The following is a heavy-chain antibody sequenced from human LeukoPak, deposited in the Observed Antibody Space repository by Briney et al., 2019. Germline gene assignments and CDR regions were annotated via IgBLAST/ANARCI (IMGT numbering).Heavy chain of an antibody. CDR2: ISGSGVSA. D-gene: IGHD5-18*01. CDR3: AKSRQDTAMINYYFDY. J-gene: IGHJ4*02. CDR1: GFTFSNFA. Sequence: GGSLRLSCAVSGFTFSNFAMSWVRQAPGKGLEWVSAISGSGVSAYYRDSVKGRLTISRDNSKNTLLLQMNSLTAEDTAVYYCAKSRQDTAMINYYFDYWGQGALVTVSS. V-gene: IGHV3-23*01.